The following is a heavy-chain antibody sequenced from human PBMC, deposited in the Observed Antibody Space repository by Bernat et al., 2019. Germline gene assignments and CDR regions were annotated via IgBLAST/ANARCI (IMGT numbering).Heavy chain of an antibody. D-gene: IGHD3-22*01. V-gene: IGHV1-3*01. J-gene: IGHJ4*02. Sequence: QVQLVQSGAEVKKPGASVKVSCKASGYTFTSYAMPWVRQAPGPRLEWMGWINAGNGNTKYSQKFQGRVTITRDTSASTAYMELSSLRSEDTAVYYCARAGHYYDSSGYFVPGFDYWGQGTLVTVSS. CDR2: INAGNGNT. CDR3: ARAGHYYDSSGYFVPGFDY. CDR1: GYTFTSYA.